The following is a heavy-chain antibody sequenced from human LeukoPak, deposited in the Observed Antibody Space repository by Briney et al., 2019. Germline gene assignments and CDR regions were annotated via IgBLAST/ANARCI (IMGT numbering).Heavy chain of an antibody. V-gene: IGHV3-23*01. CDR3: AKEKDDWRDYYFDY. J-gene: IGHJ4*02. Sequence: GGSLRLSCVGSGFTFSNYGMSWVRQTPGKGLEWVAGISGSGGITYYADSVKGRFTISRDNSQSTLYLQLNSLRAEDTATYYCAKEKDDWRDYYFDYWGQGTLVTVSS. CDR2: ISGSGGIT. D-gene: IGHD3-9*01. CDR1: GFTFSNYG.